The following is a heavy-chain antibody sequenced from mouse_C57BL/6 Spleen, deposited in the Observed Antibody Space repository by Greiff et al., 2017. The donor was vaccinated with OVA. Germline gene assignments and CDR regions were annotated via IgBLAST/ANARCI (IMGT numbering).Heavy chain of an antibody. J-gene: IGHJ4*01. CDR1: GYTFTDYE. CDR3: TRAVVEGDY. Sequence: QVHVKQSGAELVRPGASVTLSCKASGYTFTDYEMHWVKQTPVHGLEWIGAIDPETGGTAYNQKFKGKAILTADKSSSTAYMELRSLTSEDSAVYYCTRAVVEGDYWGQGTSVTVSS. D-gene: IGHD1-1*01. V-gene: IGHV1-15*01. CDR2: IDPETGGT.